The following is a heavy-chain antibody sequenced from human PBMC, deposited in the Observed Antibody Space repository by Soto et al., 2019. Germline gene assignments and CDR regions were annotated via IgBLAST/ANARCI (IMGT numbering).Heavy chain of an antibody. V-gene: IGHV4-39*01. CDR1: GGSISSSSYY. Sequence: PSETLSLTYTVSGGSISSSSYYWGWIRQPPGKGLEWIGSIYYSGSTYYNPSLKSRVTISVDTSKNQFSLKLSSVTAADTAVYYCARHGGQLALDYRGQGTLVTGSS. CDR3: ARHGGQLALDY. D-gene: IGHD6-6*01. CDR2: IYYSGST. J-gene: IGHJ4*02.